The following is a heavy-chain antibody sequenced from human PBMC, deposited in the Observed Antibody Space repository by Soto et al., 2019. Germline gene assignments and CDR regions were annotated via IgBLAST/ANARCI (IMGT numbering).Heavy chain of an antibody. Sequence: EVQLVESGGGLVQPGGSLRLSCAASGFTFSSYSMNWVRQAPGKGLEWVSYISSSSSTIYYADSVKGRFTISRDNAKNSLYLQMNSLRDEDTAVYYCARDRVDTAMVVLNYFDYWGQGTLVTVSS. J-gene: IGHJ4*02. CDR3: ARDRVDTAMVVLNYFDY. V-gene: IGHV3-48*02. CDR2: ISSSSSTI. CDR1: GFTFSSYS. D-gene: IGHD5-18*01.